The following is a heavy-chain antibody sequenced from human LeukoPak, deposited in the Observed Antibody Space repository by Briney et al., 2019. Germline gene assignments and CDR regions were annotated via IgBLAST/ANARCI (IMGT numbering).Heavy chain of an antibody. CDR3: ARDHSIQLWLEYYYYMDV. CDR1: GFTFSSYA. J-gene: IGHJ6*03. CDR2: ISGSGGST. V-gene: IGHV3-23*01. D-gene: IGHD5-18*01. Sequence: PGGSLRLSCAASGFTFSSYAMSWVRQAPGKGLEWVSAISGSGGSTYYADSVKGRFTISRDNSKNTLYLQMNSLRAEDTAVYYCARDHSIQLWLEYYYYMDVWGKGTTVTISS.